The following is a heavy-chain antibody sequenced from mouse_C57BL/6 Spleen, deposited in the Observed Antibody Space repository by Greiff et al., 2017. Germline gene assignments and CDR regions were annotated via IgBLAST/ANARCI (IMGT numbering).Heavy chain of an antibody. V-gene: IGHV1-15*01. J-gene: IGHJ3*01. CDR1: GYTFTDYE. Sequence: VQLQQSGAELVRPGASVTLSCKASGYTFTDYEMHWVKQTPVHGLEWIGAIDPETGGTAYNQKFKGKAILTADKSSSTAYMELRSLTSEDSAVYYCAQNPRDSWFAGWGQGTLVTVSA. CDR3: AQNPRDSWFAG. CDR2: IDPETGGT.